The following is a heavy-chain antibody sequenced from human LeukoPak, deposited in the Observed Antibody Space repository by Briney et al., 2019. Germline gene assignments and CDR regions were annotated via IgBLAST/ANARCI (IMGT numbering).Heavy chain of an antibody. J-gene: IGHJ5*02. CDR2: INHSGST. Sequence: PSETLSLTCAVYGGSFSGYYWSWIRQPPGKGLEWIGEINHSGSTNYNPSLKSRVTISVGTSKNQFSLKLSSVTAADTAVYYCALGGIPMVRGESSWFDPWGQGTLVTVSS. D-gene: IGHD3-10*01. CDR1: GGSFSGYY. V-gene: IGHV4-34*01. CDR3: ALGGIPMVRGESSWFDP.